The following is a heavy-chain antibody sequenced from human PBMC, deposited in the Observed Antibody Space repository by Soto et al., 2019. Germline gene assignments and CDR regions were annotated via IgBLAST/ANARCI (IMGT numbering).Heavy chain of an antibody. CDR1: GGSFSDYA. V-gene: IGHV1-69*01. CDR3: ASDRAPRGWSYLDL. CDR2: IIPIFGKP. Sequence: QVQLVQSGAEVKKPGSSVKISCKAFGGSFSDYAISWVRQAPGQGLEWMGGIIPIFGKPNYAQKFQDRVTFTAHESTNTAYMELSRLTSEDTAVYYCASDRAPRGWSYLDLWGQGNQVTVSS. D-gene: IGHD2-15*01. J-gene: IGHJ4*02.